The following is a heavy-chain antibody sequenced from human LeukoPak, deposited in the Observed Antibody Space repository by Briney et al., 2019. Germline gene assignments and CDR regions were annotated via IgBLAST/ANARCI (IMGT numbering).Heavy chain of an antibody. CDR3: ASDRGLDYCSGGSCSHYYYYMDV. J-gene: IGHJ6*03. CDR1: GYTFTCYY. CDR2: INPNSGGT. Sequence: GASVKVSCKASGYTFTCYYMHWVRQAPGQGLEWMGWINPNSGGTNYAQKFQGRVTMTRETSIRTDYMEVSRLRADDTDVYYCASDRGLDYCSGGSCSHYYYYMDVWGKGTTVTISS. V-gene: IGHV1-2*02. D-gene: IGHD2-15*01.